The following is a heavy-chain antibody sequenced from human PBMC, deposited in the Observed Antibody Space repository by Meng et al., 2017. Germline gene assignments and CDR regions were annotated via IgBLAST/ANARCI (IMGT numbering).Heavy chain of an antibody. J-gene: IGHJ4*02. CDR2: IDPNSGVT. D-gene: IGHD2-15*01. Sequence: QGLRWQSGAELKKPGASGKVSCKASGYTFIGYYMHWVRQAPGQGLDWMGRIDPNSGVTEYAQKFQGRVTVTGDTSISTAYMELSRLRSEDTAVYYCARDYREYCSGGSCYYFDYWGQGTLVTVSS. CDR1: GYTFIGYY. V-gene: IGHV1-2*06. CDR3: ARDYREYCSGGSCYYFDY.